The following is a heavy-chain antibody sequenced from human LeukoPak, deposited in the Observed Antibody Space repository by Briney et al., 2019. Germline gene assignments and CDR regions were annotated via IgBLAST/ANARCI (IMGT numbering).Heavy chain of an antibody. V-gene: IGHV3-21*01. D-gene: IGHD1-26*01. CDR2: ISSSSSYI. Sequence: GGSLRLSCAASGFTFSSYSMNWVRQAPEKGLEWVSSISSSSSYIYYADSVKGRFTISRDNAKNSLYLQMNSLRAEDTAVYYCARDPYSGGYGDYYYYYMDLWGQGTTVTISS. CDR3: ARDPYSGGYGDYYYYYMDL. J-gene: IGHJ6*03. CDR1: GFTFSSYS.